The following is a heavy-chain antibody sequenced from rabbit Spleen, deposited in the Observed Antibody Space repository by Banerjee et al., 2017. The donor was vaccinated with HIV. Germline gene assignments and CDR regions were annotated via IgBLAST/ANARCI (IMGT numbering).Heavy chain of an antibody. CDR3: ARDTGSSFSSYGMDL. J-gene: IGHJ6*01. D-gene: IGHD8-1*01. CDR2: INAITGKA. Sequence: QEQLVESGGGLVQPEGSLTLTCTASGFSFSNKAVMCWVRQAPGKGLEWIACINAITGKAVYANWAKGRSTFSKTSSTTVTLQMTSLTVADTATYFCARDTGSSFSSYGMDLWGQGTLVTVS. CDR1: GFSFSNKAV. V-gene: IGHV1S45*01.